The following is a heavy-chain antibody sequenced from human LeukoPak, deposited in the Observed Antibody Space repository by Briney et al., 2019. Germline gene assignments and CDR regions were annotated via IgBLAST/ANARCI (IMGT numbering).Heavy chain of an antibody. V-gene: IGHV3-15*01. D-gene: IGHD4-17*01. J-gene: IGHJ6*02. CDR2: IKSKTDGGTP. Sequence: PGGSLRLSCAASGFTFSNAWMNWVRQAPGKGLEWVGRIKSKTDGGTPDYAAPVKGRFTISRDDSQNTLYLQMNSLTTEDTAVYYCTTASDYGNYYYGMVVWGQGTTVTVSS. CDR1: GFTFSNAW. CDR3: TTASDYGNYYYGMVV.